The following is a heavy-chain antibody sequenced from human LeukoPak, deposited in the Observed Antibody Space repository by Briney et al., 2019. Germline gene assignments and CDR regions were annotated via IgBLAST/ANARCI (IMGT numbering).Heavy chain of an antibody. Sequence: ASVKVSCKASGYTFTGYYMHWVRQAPGQGLEWMGRFNPNSGGTNYAQKFQGRVTMTRDTSISTAYMELSRLRSDDTAVYYCARANLDHGAFYFDYWGQGTLVTVSS. CDR1: GYTFTGYY. D-gene: IGHD4-17*01. CDR3: ARANLDHGAFYFDY. CDR2: FNPNSGGT. J-gene: IGHJ4*02. V-gene: IGHV1-2*06.